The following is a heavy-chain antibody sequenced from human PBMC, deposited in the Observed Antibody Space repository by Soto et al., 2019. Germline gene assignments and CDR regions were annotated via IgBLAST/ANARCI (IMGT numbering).Heavy chain of an antibody. J-gene: IGHJ5*02. Sequence: SETLSLTCTVSGGSISSGGYYWSWIRQHPGKGLEWIGYIYYSGSTYYNPSLKSRVTISVDTSKNQFSLKLSSVTAADTAVYHCAREGGYDFWSGRWFDPWGQGTLVTVS. V-gene: IGHV4-31*03. CDR1: GGSISSGGYY. CDR3: AREGGYDFWSGRWFDP. CDR2: IYYSGST. D-gene: IGHD3-3*01.